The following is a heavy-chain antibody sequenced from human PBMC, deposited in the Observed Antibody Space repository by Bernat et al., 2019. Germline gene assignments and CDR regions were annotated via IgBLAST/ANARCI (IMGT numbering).Heavy chain of an antibody. CDR2: VSYDGWNK. Sequence: VQLVESGGGVVQPGRSLRLSCVASGFTFSDYSFHWVRQAPGKGLERVAVVSYDGWNKYYAHSVQARFIISRDDSENTLYLQMDSLKSEDTAVYYCVRDGAALYYFHGMDVWGRGTTVTVSS. D-gene: IGHD6-25*01. V-gene: IGHV3-30*04. CDR1: GFTFSDYS. J-gene: IGHJ6*02. CDR3: VRDGAALYYFHGMDV.